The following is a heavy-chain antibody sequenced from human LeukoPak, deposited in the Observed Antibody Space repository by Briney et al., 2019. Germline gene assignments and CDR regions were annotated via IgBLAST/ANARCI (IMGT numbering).Heavy chain of an antibody. V-gene: IGHV1-46*01. CDR2: INPSGGST. J-gene: IGHJ3*02. Sequence: ASVKVSCKASGYTFTSYYTHWVRQAPGEGLECMGIINPSGGSTSYAQKFQGRVTMTRDTSTSTVYMELSSLRSEDTAVYYCAREWIQLWSDAFDIWGQGTMVTVSS. CDR1: GYTFTSYY. CDR3: AREWIQLWSDAFDI. D-gene: IGHD5-18*01.